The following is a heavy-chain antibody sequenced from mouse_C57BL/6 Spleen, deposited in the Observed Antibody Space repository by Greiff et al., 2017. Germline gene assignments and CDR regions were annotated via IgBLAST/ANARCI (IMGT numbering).Heavy chain of an antibody. Sequence: EVKLMESGPGLVKPSQSLSLTCSVTGYSITSGYYWNWIRQFPGNKLEWMGYISYDGSNNYNPSLKNRISITRDTSKNQFFLKLNSVTTEDTATYYCARDLEFYWGQGTTLTVSS. CDR1: GYSITSGYY. CDR2: ISYDGSN. CDR3: ARDLEFY. J-gene: IGHJ2*01. V-gene: IGHV3-6*01.